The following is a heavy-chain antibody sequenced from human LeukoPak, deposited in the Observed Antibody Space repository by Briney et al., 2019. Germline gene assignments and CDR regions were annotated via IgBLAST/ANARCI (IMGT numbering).Heavy chain of an antibody. CDR2: TYSDGST. Sequence: GGSLRLSCTASGFTFSSSDMSWVRQAPGKGLEWVSVTYSDGSTNYADSVKGRFTISIDNSKNTLYLQMNSLRAEDTAVYYCARHHVWGQGALVTVSS. CDR3: ARHHV. J-gene: IGHJ4*02. CDR1: GFTFSSSD. V-gene: IGHV3-66*02.